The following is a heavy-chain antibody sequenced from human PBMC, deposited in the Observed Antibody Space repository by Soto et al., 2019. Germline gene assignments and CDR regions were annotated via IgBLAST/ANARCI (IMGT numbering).Heavy chain of an antibody. CDR3: ARYDFWSGSFDY. D-gene: IGHD3-3*01. V-gene: IGHV1-2*04. CDR2: INPNSGDT. CDR1: GYTLPAHY. J-gene: IGHJ4*02. Sequence: QVQLVQSGAEVKKPGASVKVSCKASGYTLPAHYIHWVRQAPGQGLEWMGWINPNSGDTNYAQQFQGWVTMTRDTSISTAYMELSRLTSGDTAVYYCARYDFWSGSFDYWGQGTLVTVSS.